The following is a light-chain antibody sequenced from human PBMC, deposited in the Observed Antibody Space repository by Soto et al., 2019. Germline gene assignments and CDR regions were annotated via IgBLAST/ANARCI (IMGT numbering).Light chain of an antibody. Sequence: QSALTQPASVSGSPGQSINISCTGTSSDVGSYNLISWYQQHPGKAPKVMVYEGTKRPSGVSNRFSASKSGNTASLTISGLQAEDEADYYCCAYAGSSTYVFGTGTKLTVL. J-gene: IGLJ1*01. CDR3: CAYAGSSTYV. V-gene: IGLV2-23*01. CDR2: EGT. CDR1: SSDVGSYNL.